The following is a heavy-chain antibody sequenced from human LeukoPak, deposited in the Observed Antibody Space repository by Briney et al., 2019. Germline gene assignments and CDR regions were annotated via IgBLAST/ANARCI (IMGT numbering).Heavy chain of an antibody. J-gene: IGHJ4*02. Sequence: GGSLRLSCVASGFTFRHYAMSWVRQAPGKGLEWVSSISGSDVSTYYAESVKGRFTISRDNSKNTLYLQMNSLRAEDTAVYYCARALWFGETFPAYWGQGTLVTVSS. V-gene: IGHV3-23*01. D-gene: IGHD3-10*01. CDR1: GFTFRHYA. CDR2: ISGSDVST. CDR3: ARALWFGETFPAY.